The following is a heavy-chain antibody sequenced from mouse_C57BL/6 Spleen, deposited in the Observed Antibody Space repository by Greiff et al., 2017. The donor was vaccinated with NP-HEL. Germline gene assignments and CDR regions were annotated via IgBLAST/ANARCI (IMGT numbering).Heavy chain of an antibody. CDR1: GFTFSSYT. V-gene: IGHV5-9*01. CDR2: ISGGGGNT. Sequence: EVQLMESGGGLVKPGGSLKLSCAASGFTFSSYTMSWVRQTPEKRLEWVATISGGGGNTYYPDSVKGRFTISRDNAKNTLYLQMSSLRSEETALYYCARHLYYYGSSNYYAMDYWGKGTSVTVSS. CDR3: ARHLYYYGSSNYYAMDY. J-gene: IGHJ4*01. D-gene: IGHD1-1*01.